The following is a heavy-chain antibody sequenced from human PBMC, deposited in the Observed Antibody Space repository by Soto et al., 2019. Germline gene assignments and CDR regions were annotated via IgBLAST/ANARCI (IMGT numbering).Heavy chain of an antibody. Sequence: SETLSLTCTVSGDSISTFYWGWMRQSPGKELEWIGYVYYTGSTNCNPSLKSRVTISVDRSKNQFSLKLTSANAADTAVYYCARGRTVRNYADDSSDYFYFFDYWGQGTQVTVSS. D-gene: IGHD3-22*01. V-gene: IGHV4-59*01. CDR3: ARGRTVRNYADDSSDYFYFFDY. CDR1: GDSISTFY. CDR2: VYYTGST. J-gene: IGHJ4*02.